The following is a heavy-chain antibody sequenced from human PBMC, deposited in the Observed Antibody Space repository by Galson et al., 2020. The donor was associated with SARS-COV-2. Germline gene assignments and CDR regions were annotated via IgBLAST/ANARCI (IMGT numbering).Heavy chain of an antibody. CDR2: INHSGRT. J-gene: IGHJ6*02. CDR3: ARGTIVVVPAYYYYYGMDV. V-gene: IGHV4-34*01. CDR1: GGSFSGYY. D-gene: IGHD2-2*01. Sequence: SETLSLTCAVSGGSFSGYYWSWIRQPPGKGLEWIGEINHSGRTNYNPSLKSRVTLSVDTSKNQFSRTLSSVTASDTAVYYCARGTIVVVPAYYYYYGMDVWGQGTTVTVSS.